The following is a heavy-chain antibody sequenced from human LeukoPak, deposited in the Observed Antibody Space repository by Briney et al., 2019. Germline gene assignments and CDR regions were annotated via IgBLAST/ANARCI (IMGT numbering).Heavy chain of an antibody. J-gene: IGHJ4*02. V-gene: IGHV5-51*01. D-gene: IGHD2-2*01. CDR2: IYPGDSDT. CDR3: ARRGYCSSTSCRLFEY. Sequence: AGESLKISCKGSGYNFTNYWIAWVRQMPGKGLEWMAIIYPGDSDTRYSPSFQGQVTISADKSISTAYLQWSSLKASDTAMCYCARRGYCSSTSCRLFEYWGQGTLVTVSS. CDR1: GYNFTNYW.